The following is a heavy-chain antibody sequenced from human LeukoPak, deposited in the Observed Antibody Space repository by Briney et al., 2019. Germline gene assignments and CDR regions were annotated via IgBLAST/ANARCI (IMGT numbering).Heavy chain of an antibody. D-gene: IGHD4-17*01. J-gene: IGHJ6*02. CDR3: AIPPGHGAPRYYGMDV. Sequence: PGGSLRLSCAASGFPFRSYGMHWVRQAPGKGLEWVAVIGYDGSNKDYADSVKARFTISRANSKNTLNLQMNSLRAEHTAVYYCAIPPGHGAPRYYGMDVWGQGTTVTVSS. CDR2: IGYDGSNK. CDR1: GFPFRSYG. V-gene: IGHV3-33*01.